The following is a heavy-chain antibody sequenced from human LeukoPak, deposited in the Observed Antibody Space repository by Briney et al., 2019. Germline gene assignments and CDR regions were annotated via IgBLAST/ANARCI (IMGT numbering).Heavy chain of an antibody. CDR1: GFSVSSNY. Sequence: PGGSLRLSCAASGFSVSSNYMSWVRQAPGKGLEWVSVIRSGGNTEHADSVKGRFTISRDNSKNTLYLRMNSLGADDTAVYYCAKEFSFRDGYNHGFDNWGQGTLVTVSS. CDR3: AKEFSFRDGYNHGFDN. CDR2: IRSGGNT. D-gene: IGHD5-24*01. V-gene: IGHV3-53*01. J-gene: IGHJ4*02.